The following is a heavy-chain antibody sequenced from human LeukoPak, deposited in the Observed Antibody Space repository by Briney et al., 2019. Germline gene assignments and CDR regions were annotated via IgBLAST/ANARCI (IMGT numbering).Heavy chain of an antibody. CDR2: ISGSGGST. Sequence: GGSLRLSCAVSGFTFSSYAMSWVRQAPGKGLEWVSAISGSGGSTYCADSVKGRFTISRDNSKNTLYLQMNSLRAEDTAVYYCAKEWSYDSIGPYSNYWGQGTLVTVSS. CDR3: AKEWSYDSIGPYSNY. V-gene: IGHV3-23*01. D-gene: IGHD3-22*01. CDR1: GFTFSSYA. J-gene: IGHJ4*02.